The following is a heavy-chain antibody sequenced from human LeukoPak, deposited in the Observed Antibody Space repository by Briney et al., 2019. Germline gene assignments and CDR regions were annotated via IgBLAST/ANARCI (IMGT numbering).Heavy chain of an antibody. J-gene: IGHJ5*02. CDR3: TRRRDYNDH. D-gene: IGHD4-11*01. Sequence: GESLKISCKGSGYIFATYWINWVXQVPGKGLEWMGIIYPGDSXXTYSPXFQGQXXMSVDKSINTAYLQWTSLKASDTAMYFCTRRRDYNDHWGQGTLVTVSS. CDR1: GYIFATYW. CDR2: IYPGDSXX. V-gene: IGHV5-51*01.